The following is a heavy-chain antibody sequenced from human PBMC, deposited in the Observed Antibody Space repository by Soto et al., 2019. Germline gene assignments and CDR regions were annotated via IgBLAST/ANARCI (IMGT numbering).Heavy chain of an antibody. D-gene: IGHD3-16*01. CDR1: GGSITSVGYS. CDR2: IYQSGSA. J-gene: IGHJ4*02. CDR3: ARGSTAYSPYFDY. V-gene: IGHV4-30-2*01. Sequence: QLQLQESGSGLVKPSQTLSLTCAVSGGSITSVGYSWSWIRQAPGKGLEWLGYIYQSGSAYYNPSLKSRGTISIDKSKNQYSLKLISVTAANTAVYYCARGSTAYSPYFDYWGQGTLVTVSS.